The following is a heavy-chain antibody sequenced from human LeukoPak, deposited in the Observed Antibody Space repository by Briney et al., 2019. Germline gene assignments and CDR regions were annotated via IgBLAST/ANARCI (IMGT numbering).Heavy chain of an antibody. V-gene: IGHV3-48*03. J-gene: IGHJ4*02. CDR1: GFSFSSYE. D-gene: IGHD2-2*01. CDR3: ARVVNQLPYS. CDR2: ISSSGGTI. Sequence: GGSLRLSCAASGFSFSSYEMNWVRQAPGKGLEWVSYISSSGGTIYYADSVKGRFIISRDNAKNSLFLQMNSLRAEDTAVYYCARVVNQLPYSWGQGALVTVSS.